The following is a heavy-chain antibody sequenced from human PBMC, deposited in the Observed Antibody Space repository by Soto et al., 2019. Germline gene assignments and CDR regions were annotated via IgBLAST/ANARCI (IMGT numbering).Heavy chain of an antibody. CDR2: ISAYNGNT. CDR3: ARNLMGYCSVCSCYFPGLVDY. J-gene: IGHJ4*01. D-gene: IGHD2-15*01. V-gene: IGHV1-18*01. Sequence: GASVKVSCRASSYTFTSYGISWLRQAPGQGLEGMGWISAYNGNTNYAQKLQGRVTMTTDTSTSKAYMELRSLRSDDTAVYYCARNLMGYCSVCSCYFPGLVDYWGHGSRVTDSS. CDR1: SYTFTSYG.